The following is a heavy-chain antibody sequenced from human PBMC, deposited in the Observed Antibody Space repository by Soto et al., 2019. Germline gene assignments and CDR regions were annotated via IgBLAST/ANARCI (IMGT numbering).Heavy chain of an antibody. CDR1: GYTFTSYY. J-gene: IGHJ6*02. CDR2: INPSGGST. D-gene: IGHD3-10*01. Sequence: ASVKVSCKASGYTFTSYYMHWVRQAPGQGLEWMGIINPSGGSTSYAQKFQGRVTMTRDRSTGTVYMELSSLRSEDTAVDYCSRDRRGLGLTMVRVKVRDYGMDVWGQGTTVTVSS. V-gene: IGHV1-46*01. CDR3: SRDRRGLGLTMVRVKVRDYGMDV.